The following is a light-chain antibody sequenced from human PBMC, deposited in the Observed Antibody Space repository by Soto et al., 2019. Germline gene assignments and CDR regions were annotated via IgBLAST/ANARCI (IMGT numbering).Light chain of an antibody. Sequence: QSALTQPASVSGSPGQSITISCTGTSSDVGGYNYVSWYQQHPGKAPKLMIYEVSNRPSGVSNRFSGSKSGNTASLTISGLQAEDEAYYYCSSYTTSYTQVFGGGTQLTVL. J-gene: IGLJ3*02. V-gene: IGLV2-14*01. CDR1: SSDVGGYNY. CDR2: EVS. CDR3: SSYTTSYTQV.